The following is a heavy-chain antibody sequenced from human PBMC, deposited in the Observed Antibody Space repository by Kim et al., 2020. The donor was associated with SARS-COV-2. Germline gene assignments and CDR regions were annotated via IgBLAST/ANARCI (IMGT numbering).Heavy chain of an antibody. CDR3: AGAPGFGYSGYRTRPFDY. CDR1: GGSFSGYY. Sequence: SETLSLTCAVYGGSFSGYYWSWIRQPPGKGLEWIGEINHSGSTNYNPSLKSRVTISVDTSKNQFSLKLSSVTAADTAVYYCAGAPGFGYSGYRTRPFDYWGQGTLVTVSS. J-gene: IGHJ4*02. V-gene: IGHV4-34*01. CDR2: INHSGST. D-gene: IGHD5-12*01.